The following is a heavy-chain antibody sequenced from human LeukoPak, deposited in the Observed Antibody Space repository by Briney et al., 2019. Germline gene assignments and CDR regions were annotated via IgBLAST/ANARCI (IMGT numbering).Heavy chain of an antibody. Sequence: GGSLRLSCAASGFTFSSYAMSWVRQAPGKGLEWVSAISGSGGSTYYADSVKGRFTISRDNSKNTLYLQMNSLRAEDTAVYYCAKEGGYSYGYYYYYYMDVWGKGTTVTVSS. D-gene: IGHD5-18*01. V-gene: IGHV3-23*01. CDR2: ISGSGGST. J-gene: IGHJ6*03. CDR3: AKEGGYSYGYYYYYYMDV. CDR1: GFTFSSYA.